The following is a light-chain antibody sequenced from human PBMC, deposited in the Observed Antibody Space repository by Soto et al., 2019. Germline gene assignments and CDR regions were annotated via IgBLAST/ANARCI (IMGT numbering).Light chain of an antibody. Sequence: DIQMTQSPSSLSASVGDRVTITCRASQGISTYLAWYQQKPGKVPKLLIYAASTLQSGVPSRFSGSGSGTDVTLTNSSLQHEDVATYYCQKYNSSPLTVGGGTKVEIK. V-gene: IGKV1-27*01. J-gene: IGKJ4*01. CDR3: QKYNSSPLT. CDR1: QGISTY. CDR2: AAS.